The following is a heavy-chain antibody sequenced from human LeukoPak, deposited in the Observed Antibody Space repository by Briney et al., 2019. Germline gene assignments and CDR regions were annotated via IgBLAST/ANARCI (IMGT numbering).Heavy chain of an antibody. J-gene: IGHJ3*02. CDR3: ARDWVAGVPFDAFDI. CDR1: GFTISSYW. D-gene: IGHD3-10*01. V-gene: IGHV3-7*03. CDR2: IKEDGSEK. Sequence: GGSLRLSCAASGFTISSYWMSWVRQAPGKGLEWVANIKEDGSEKYYVDSVKGRFTISRDNAKNSLFLHINSLTAEDTAMYYCARDWVAGVPFDAFDIWGQGTMVSVSS.